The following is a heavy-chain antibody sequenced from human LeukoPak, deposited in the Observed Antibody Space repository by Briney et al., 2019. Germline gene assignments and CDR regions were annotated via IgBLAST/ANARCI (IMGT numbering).Heavy chain of an antibody. V-gene: IGHV3-15*01. CDR3: TTEKNYYDSSGYVYYYYMDV. J-gene: IGHJ6*03. Sequence: PGGSLRLSCAASGFTFSNAWMSWVRQAPGKGLEWVGRIKSKTDGGTTDYAAPVKGRFTISRDDSKNTLYLQMNSLKTEDTAVYYCTTEKNYYDSSGYVYYYYMDVWGKGTTVTVSS. CDR1: GFTFSNAW. D-gene: IGHD3-22*01. CDR2: IKSKTDGGTT.